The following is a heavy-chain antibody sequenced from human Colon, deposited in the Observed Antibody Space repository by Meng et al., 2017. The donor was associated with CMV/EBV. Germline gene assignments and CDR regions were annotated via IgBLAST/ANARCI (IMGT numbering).Heavy chain of an antibody. V-gene: IGHV3-7*01. CDR2: IKQDGSEK. Sequence: GGSLKISCAASGFTFSSYWMSWVRQAPGKGLEWVANIKQDGSEKYYVDSVKGRFTISRDNAKNSLYLQMNSLRAEDTAVYYCARLEGHYGSGSYNYWGQGTLVTVSS. CDR3: ARLEGHYGSGSYNY. CDR1: GFTFSSYW. D-gene: IGHD3-10*01. J-gene: IGHJ4*02.